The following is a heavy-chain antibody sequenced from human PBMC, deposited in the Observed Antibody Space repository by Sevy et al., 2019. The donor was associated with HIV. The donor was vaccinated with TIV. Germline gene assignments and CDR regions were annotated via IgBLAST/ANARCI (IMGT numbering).Heavy chain of an antibody. Sequence: ASVKVSCKASGYAFSGFGISWVRQAPGQGLEWMGWISAYNGNIQLAQKFQGRFTLTTETSTDTAYMELGSLRSDDTAVYYCAREPPYDILTGFYPANKRNNLDFWGQGTLVTVSS. CDR3: AREPPYDILTGFYPANKRNNLDF. J-gene: IGHJ4*02. D-gene: IGHD3-9*01. CDR1: GYAFSGFG. V-gene: IGHV1-18*01. CDR2: ISAYNGNI.